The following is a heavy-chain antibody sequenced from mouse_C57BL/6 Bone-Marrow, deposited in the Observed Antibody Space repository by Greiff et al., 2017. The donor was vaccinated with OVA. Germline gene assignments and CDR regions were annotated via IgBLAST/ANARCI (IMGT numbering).Heavy chain of an antibody. J-gene: IGHJ4*01. Sequence: EVKLLESGGGLVKPGGSLKLSCAASGFTFSSYAMSWVRQTPEKRLEWVATISDGGSYTYYPDNVKGRFTISRDNAKNNLYLQMSHLKSEDTAMYYCARDQDDGYYCAMDYWGQGTSVTVSS. CDR1: GFTFSSYA. D-gene: IGHD2-3*01. CDR2: ISDGGSYT. CDR3: ARDQDDGYYCAMDY. V-gene: IGHV5-4*01.